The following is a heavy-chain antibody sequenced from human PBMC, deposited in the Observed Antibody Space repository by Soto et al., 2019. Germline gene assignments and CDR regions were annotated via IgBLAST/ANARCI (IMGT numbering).Heavy chain of an antibody. Sequence: QVQLQESGPGLVKPSWTLSLTCAVSGGSISSSNWWSWVRQPPGKGLEWIGEIYHSGSNNYNPSLKSRVTISVDKSKNQFSLKLSSVTAADKAVYYCARVVGGYSYGMDVWGQGTTVTVSS. V-gene: IGHV4-4*02. CDR1: GGSISSSNW. CDR3: ARVVGGYSYGMDV. D-gene: IGHD2-2*01. CDR2: IYHSGSN. J-gene: IGHJ6*02.